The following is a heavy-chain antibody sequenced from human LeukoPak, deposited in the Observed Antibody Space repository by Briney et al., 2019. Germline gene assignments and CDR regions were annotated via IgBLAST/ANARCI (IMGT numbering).Heavy chain of an antibody. CDR2: IYHSGST. CDR1: GYSISSGYY. D-gene: IGHD4-17*01. Sequence: PSETLSLTCTVSGYSISSGYYWGWIRQPPGKGLEWIGSIYHSGSTYYNPSLKSRVTISVDTSKNQFSLKLSSVTAADTAVYYCARDVGSYGDDDSYFDYWGQGTLVTVSS. V-gene: IGHV4-38-2*02. CDR3: ARDVGSYGDDDSYFDY. J-gene: IGHJ4*02.